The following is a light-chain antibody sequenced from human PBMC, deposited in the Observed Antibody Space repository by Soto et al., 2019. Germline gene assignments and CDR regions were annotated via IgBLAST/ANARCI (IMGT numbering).Light chain of an antibody. CDR1: SSDVGSYNL. J-gene: IGLJ1*01. CDR3: CSCAGSSTFV. CDR2: EVS. Sequence: QSVLTQPASVSGSPGQSITISCTGTSSDVGSYNLVSWYQQHPGKAPKLMIYEVSKRPSGVSNRFSGSKSGNTASLTISGLQAEDEADYYCCSCAGSSTFVFGTGTKVTVL. V-gene: IGLV2-23*02.